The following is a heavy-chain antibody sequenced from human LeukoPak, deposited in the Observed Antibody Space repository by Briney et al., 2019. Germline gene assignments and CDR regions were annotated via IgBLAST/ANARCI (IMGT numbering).Heavy chain of an antibody. CDR2: IDSSGNTI. V-gene: IGHV3-11*01. CDR3: ARDQYYYDSSAPPLY. D-gene: IGHD3-22*01. J-gene: IGHJ4*02. CDR1: GFMFTDYY. Sequence: GGSLRLSCLASGFMFTDYYMSWIRQAPGEGLEWLSYIDSSGNTIYYAESVKGRFTISRDNGKGSLDLQMNSLRAEDTAVYYCARDQYYYDSSAPPLYWGQGTLVTVSS.